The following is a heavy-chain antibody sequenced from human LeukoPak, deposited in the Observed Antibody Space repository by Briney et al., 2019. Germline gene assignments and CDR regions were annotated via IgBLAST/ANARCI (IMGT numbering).Heavy chain of an antibody. CDR1: GFTFSSYA. CDR3: AKVGFLRGGTGPREPIDY. J-gene: IGHJ4*02. CDR2: ISGSGGST. V-gene: IGHV3-23*01. D-gene: IGHD3-10*01. Sequence: GGSLRLSCAASGFTFSSYAMSWVRQAPGKGLEWVSAISGSGGSTYYADSVKGRFTISRDNSKNTLYLQMNSLRAEDTAVYYCAKVGFLRGGTGPREPIDYWGQGTLVTVSS.